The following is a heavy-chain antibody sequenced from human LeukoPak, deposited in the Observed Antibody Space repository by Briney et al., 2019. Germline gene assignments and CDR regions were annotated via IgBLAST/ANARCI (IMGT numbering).Heavy chain of an antibody. CDR1: GGSFSVYY. D-gene: IGHD6-6*01. Sequence: SETLCLTCAVYGGSFSVYYWGWIRHPPGKGLECIGEINHSGSTNYNPSLKSRVTISVDTSMTEYSPKMSSVTAADTAVYYCASAPNGKQLGHYYYYYYMDVWGKGTTVTVSS. V-gene: IGHV4-34*01. J-gene: IGHJ6*03. CDR3: ASAPNGKQLGHYYYYYYMDV. CDR2: INHSGST.